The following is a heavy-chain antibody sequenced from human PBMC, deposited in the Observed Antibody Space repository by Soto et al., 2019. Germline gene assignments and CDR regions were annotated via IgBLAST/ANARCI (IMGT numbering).Heavy chain of an antibody. CDR2: ISYDGSNK. J-gene: IGHJ3*02. CDR3: ARAGEQESTMIVVVIIPGAFDI. V-gene: IGHV3-30-3*01. Sequence: QVQLVESGGGVVQPGRSLRLSCAASGFTFSSYAMHWVSQAPGKGLEWVAVISYDGSNKYYADSVKGRFTISRDNSKNTLYLQMNSLRAEDTAVYYCARAGEQESTMIVVVIIPGAFDIWGQGTMVTVSS. CDR1: GFTFSSYA. D-gene: IGHD3-22*01.